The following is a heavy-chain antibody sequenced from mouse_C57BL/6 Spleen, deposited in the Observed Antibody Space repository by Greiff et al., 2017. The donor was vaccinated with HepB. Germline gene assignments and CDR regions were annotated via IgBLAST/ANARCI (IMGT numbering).Heavy chain of an antibody. D-gene: IGHD1-2*01. CDR2: INPSNGGT. Sequence: QVHVKQPGTELVKPGASVKLSCKASGYTFTSYWMHWVKQRPGQGLEWIGNINPSNGGTNYNEKFKSKATLTVDKSSSTAYMQLSSLTSEDSAVYYCASPTAPWYFDVWGTGTTVTVSS. V-gene: IGHV1-53*01. J-gene: IGHJ1*03. CDR1: GYTFTSYW. CDR3: ASPTAPWYFDV.